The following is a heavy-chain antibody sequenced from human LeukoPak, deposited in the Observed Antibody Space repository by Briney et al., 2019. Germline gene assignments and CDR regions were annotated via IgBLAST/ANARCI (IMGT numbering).Heavy chain of an antibody. Sequence: GGSLRLSCAASGFTFDNYGMSWVRQVPGKGLEWVSSINGNGGSTAYTDSVKGRFTISRDNAKNSLFLRMNSLRAEDTAVYYCARVPRPRGGDTPPDAFDIWGQGTRVTVSS. CDR3: ARVPRPRGGDTPPDAFDI. V-gene: IGHV3-20*04. CDR2: INGNGGST. J-gene: IGHJ3*02. D-gene: IGHD6-25*01. CDR1: GFTFDNYG.